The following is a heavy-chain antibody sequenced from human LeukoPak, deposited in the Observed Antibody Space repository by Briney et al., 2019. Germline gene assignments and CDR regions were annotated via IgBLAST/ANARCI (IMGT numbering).Heavy chain of an antibody. CDR1: GGSISSSSYY. D-gene: IGHD2-8*01. J-gene: IGHJ4*02. CDR2: IYYSGST. CDR3: ARGRLDLVLMVYAIRGAFDY. Sequence: SETLSLTCTVSGGSISSSSYYWGWIRQPPGKGLEWIGSIYYSGSTYYNPSLKSRVTISVDTSKNQFSLKLSSVTAADTAVYYCARGRLDLVLMVYAIRGAFDYWGQGTLVTVSS. V-gene: IGHV4-39*01.